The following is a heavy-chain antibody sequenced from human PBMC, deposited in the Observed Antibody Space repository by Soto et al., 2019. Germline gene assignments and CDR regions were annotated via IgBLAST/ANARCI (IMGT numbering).Heavy chain of an antibody. V-gene: IGHV3-23*01. Sequence: GGSLRLSCAASGFTFSSYAMSWVCQAPGKGLEWVSAISGSGGSTYYADSVKGRFTISRDNSKNTLYLQMNSLRAEDTAVYYCAKDREDYGSADFDYWGQGTLVTVSS. CDR1: GFTFSSYA. CDR3: AKDREDYGSADFDY. D-gene: IGHD3-10*01. CDR2: ISGSGGST. J-gene: IGHJ4*02.